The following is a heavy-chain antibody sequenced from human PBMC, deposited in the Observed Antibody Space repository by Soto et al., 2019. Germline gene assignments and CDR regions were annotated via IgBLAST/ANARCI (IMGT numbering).Heavy chain of an antibody. V-gene: IGHV1-2*04. CDR3: ARDRDSSGWPRDYYGMDV. J-gene: IGHJ6*02. D-gene: IGHD6-19*01. Sequence: VKVSCKASGYTFTGYYMHWVRQAPGQGLEWMGWINPNSGGTNYAQKFQGWVTMTRDTSISTAYMELSRLRSDDTAVYYCARDRDSSGWPRDYYGMDVWGQGTTVTVSS. CDR1: GYTFTGYY. CDR2: INPNSGGT.